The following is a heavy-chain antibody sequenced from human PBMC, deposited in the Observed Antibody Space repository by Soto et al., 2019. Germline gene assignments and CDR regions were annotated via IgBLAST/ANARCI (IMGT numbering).Heavy chain of an antibody. CDR3: AKDLGFSAPTAFDF. CDR2: IVAATGTT. V-gene: IGHV3-23*01. J-gene: IGHJ4*02. Sequence: PGGSLRLXCAASGFTFSNYAMSWVRQTPGKGLEWVSGIVAATGTTYYTDSVKGRFAISRDNSRNTLYLQMSILRAEDTAVYYCAKDLGFSAPTAFDFWGQGTLVTVSS. CDR1: GFTFSNYA. D-gene: IGHD3-16*01.